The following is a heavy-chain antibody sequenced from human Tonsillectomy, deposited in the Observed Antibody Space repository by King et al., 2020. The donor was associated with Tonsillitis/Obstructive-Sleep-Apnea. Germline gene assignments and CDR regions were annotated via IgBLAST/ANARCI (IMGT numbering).Heavy chain of an antibody. CDR3: AKVRLRFLEWEANWFDP. J-gene: IGHJ5*02. D-gene: IGHD3-3*01. V-gene: IGHV3-30*18. Sequence: VQLQESGGGVVQPGRSLILSCAGSGFSISTYAMHWVRQAPGKGLEWVALISYDGSNKYYADSVKGRFTISRDNSKNTLYLQMNSLRTEDTAVYYCAKVRLRFLEWEANWFDPWGQGTLVTVSS. CDR2: ISYDGSNK. CDR1: GFSISTYA.